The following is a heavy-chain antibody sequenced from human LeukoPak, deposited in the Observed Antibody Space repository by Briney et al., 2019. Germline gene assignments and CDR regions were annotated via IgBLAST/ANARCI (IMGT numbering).Heavy chain of an antibody. J-gene: IGHJ4*02. D-gene: IGHD3-10*01. V-gene: IGHV1-18*01. CDR2: ISAYNGNT. Sequence: ASVKVSCKASGYTFTSYGISWVRQAPGQGLEWMGWISAYNGNTNYAQKFQGRVTMTRDTSISTAYMELSRLTSDDTAMYYCARGGPAGSGSYYNQYWGQGTLVTVSS. CDR1: GYTFTSYG. CDR3: ARGGPAGSGSYYNQY.